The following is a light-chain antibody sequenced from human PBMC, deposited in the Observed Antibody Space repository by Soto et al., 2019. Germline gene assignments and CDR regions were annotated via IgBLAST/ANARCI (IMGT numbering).Light chain of an antibody. CDR2: GNS. J-gene: IGLJ2*01. V-gene: IGLV1-40*01. Sequence: QSVLTQPPSVSGAPGQRVTISCTGSSSNIGAGYDVHWYQQLPGTAPKLLIYGNSNRPSGVPDRFSGSKSRTSASLAITGLQAEDEAEYYCQSYDSSLRGSVFGGGTKVTVL. CDR1: SSNIGAGYD. CDR3: QSYDSSLRGSV.